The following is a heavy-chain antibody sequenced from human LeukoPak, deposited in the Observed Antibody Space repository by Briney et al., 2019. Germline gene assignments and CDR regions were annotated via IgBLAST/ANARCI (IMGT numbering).Heavy chain of an antibody. D-gene: IGHD1-26*01. CDR1: GVTFSNFA. CDR2: IIPIFGTA. Sequence: SVKVSCKASGVTFSNFAISWVRQAPGQGLEWMGGIIPIFGTANYAQKFQGRVTMTRDMSTSTVYMELSSLRSEDTAVYYCARESESGSYGFDYWGQGTLVTVSS. V-gene: IGHV1-69*05. CDR3: ARESESGSYGFDY. J-gene: IGHJ4*02.